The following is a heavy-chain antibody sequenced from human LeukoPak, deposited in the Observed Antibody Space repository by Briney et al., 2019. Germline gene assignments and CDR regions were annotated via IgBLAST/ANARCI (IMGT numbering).Heavy chain of an antibody. Sequence: PRRSLRLSCAASGFTFSSYGMHWVRQAPGKGLEGVAVIWYDGSNKYYADSVKGRFTISRDNSKNTLYLQMNSLRAEDTAVYYCARDVQLWFDYWGQGTLVTVSS. V-gene: IGHV3-33*01. CDR2: IWYDGSNK. J-gene: IGHJ5*01. D-gene: IGHD5-18*01. CDR3: ARDVQLWFDY. CDR1: GFTFSSYG.